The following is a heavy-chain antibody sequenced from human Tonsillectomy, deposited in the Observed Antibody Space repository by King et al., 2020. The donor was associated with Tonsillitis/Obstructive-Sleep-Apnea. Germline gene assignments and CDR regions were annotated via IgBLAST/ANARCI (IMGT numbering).Heavy chain of an antibody. Sequence: LQLQESGPGLVKPSETLSLTCTVSGGSVSDGTYYWSWIRQPPGKGLEWIGYIYYSGTTNYNPSLKSRLTISVDTSKNQFSLKLSSVTAADTAVYYCGRFVLGYCSVGSCYSARYYYYYYMDVWGKGTTVTVSS. CDR1: GGSVSDGTYY. J-gene: IGHJ6*03. CDR2: IYYSGTT. CDR3: GRFVLGYCSVGSCYSARYYYYYYMDV. D-gene: IGHD2-15*01. V-gene: IGHV4-61*01.